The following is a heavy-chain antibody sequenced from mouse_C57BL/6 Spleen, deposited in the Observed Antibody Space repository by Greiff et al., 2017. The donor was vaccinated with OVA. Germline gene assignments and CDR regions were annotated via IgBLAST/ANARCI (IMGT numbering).Heavy chain of an antibody. D-gene: IGHD2-4*01. CDR1: GYTFTSYW. J-gene: IGHJ3*01. Sequence: QVQLQQPGAELVRPGTSVKLSCKASGYTFTSYWMHWVKQRPGQGLEWIGVIDPSDSYTNYNQKFKGKATLTVDTSSSTAYMQLSSLTSEDSAVYYCARGHMDDYDGAWFAYWGQGTLVTVSA. CDR2: IDPSDSYT. V-gene: IGHV1-59*01. CDR3: ARGHMDDYDGAWFAY.